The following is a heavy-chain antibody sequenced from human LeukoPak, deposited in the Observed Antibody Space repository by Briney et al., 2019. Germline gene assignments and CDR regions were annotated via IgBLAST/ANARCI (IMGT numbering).Heavy chain of an antibody. CDR2: INHSGST. CDR1: GGSFSGYY. D-gene: IGHD6-19*01. J-gene: IGHJ4*02. CDR3: ARTYSSGWYVDN. V-gene: IGHV4-34*01. Sequence: PSETLSLTCAVYGGSFSGYYWSWIRQPPGKGLEWIGEINHSGSTNYNPSLKSRVTISVDTSKNQFSLKLSSVTAADTAVYYCARTYSSGWYVDNWGQGTLVTVSS.